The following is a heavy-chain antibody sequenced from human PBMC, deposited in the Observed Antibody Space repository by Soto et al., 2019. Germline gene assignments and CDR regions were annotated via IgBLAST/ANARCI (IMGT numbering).Heavy chain of an antibody. Sequence: QGQLQESGPGVVRPSQTLSLTCTVSGASISSGDHYWTWIRQPPGKGLEWIGYIYYSGSTFYNPSRNSRVTMVIAMSKSQFSLNRRSVTAAETAVYYWASSPPIHACDLWGQGTMVIVSS. J-gene: IGHJ3*01. CDR3: ASSPPIHACDL. CDR2: IYYSGST. CDR1: GASISSGDHY. D-gene: IGHD2-2*02. V-gene: IGHV4-30-4*01.